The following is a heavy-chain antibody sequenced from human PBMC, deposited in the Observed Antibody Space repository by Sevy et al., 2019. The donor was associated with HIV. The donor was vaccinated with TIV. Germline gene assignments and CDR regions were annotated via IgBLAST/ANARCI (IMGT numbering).Heavy chain of an antibody. J-gene: IGHJ3*02. CDR2: IYYSGST. Sequence: TLSLTCTVSGGSISSGGYYWSWIRQHPGKGLEWIGYIYYSGSTYYNPSLKSRVTISVDTSKNQFSLKLSSVTAADTAVYYCARVVGFTFGGVIVPTRAFDIWGQGTMVTVSS. D-gene: IGHD3-16*02. V-gene: IGHV4-31*03. CDR3: ARVVGFTFGGVIVPTRAFDI. CDR1: GGSISSGGYY.